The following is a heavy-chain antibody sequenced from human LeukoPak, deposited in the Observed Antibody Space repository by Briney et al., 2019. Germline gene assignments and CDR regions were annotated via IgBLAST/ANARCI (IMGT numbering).Heavy chain of an antibody. J-gene: IGHJ3*02. CDR1: GGSISSGYYY. V-gene: IGHV4-61*02. CDR3: ARSDGSGYYYDDAFDI. CDR2: IYTSGST. D-gene: IGHD3-22*01. Sequence: PSETLSLTCTVSGGSISSGYYYWSWIRQPAGKGLEWIGRIYTSGSTNYNPSLKSRVTISVDTSKNQFSLKLSSVTAADTAVYYCARSDGSGYYYDDAFDIWGQGTMVTVSS.